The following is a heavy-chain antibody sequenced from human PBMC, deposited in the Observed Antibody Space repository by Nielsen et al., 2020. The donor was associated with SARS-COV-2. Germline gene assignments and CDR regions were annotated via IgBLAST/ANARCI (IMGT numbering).Heavy chain of an antibody. CDR2: ISSSSSTI. CDR3: ARDLGYCYSTSCYTLAFDI. Sequence: GGSLRLSCAASGFTFRRYGMNWVRQAPGKGLEWVSYISSSSSTIYYADSVKGRFTISRDNAKNSLYLQMNSLRVEDTAVYYCARDLGYCYSTSCYTLAFDIWGQGTMVTVSS. V-gene: IGHV3-48*01. CDR1: GFTFRRYG. D-gene: IGHD2-2*02. J-gene: IGHJ3*02.